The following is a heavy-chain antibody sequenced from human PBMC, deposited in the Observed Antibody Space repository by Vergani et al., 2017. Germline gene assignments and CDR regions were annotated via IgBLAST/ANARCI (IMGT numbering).Heavy chain of an antibody. V-gene: IGHV3-11*01. Sequence: QVQLVESGGGLVKPGGSLRLSCAASGFSFSDHYMTWIRQAPGTGLELVSYISNSGNTIDYADSVKGRFSISRDNAKSSLFLQMDSLRAEDTAVYYCARDHRDYNNYPGTFDIWGQGSMVTVSS. CDR2: ISNSGNTI. CDR3: ARDHRDYNNYPGTFDI. J-gene: IGHJ3*02. CDR1: GFSFSDHY. D-gene: IGHD5-24*01.